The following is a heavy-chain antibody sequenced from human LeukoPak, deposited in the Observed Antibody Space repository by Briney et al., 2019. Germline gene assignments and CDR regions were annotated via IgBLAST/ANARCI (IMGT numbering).Heavy chain of an antibody. CDR1: GFTFSSYS. Sequence: GGSLRLSCAASGFTFSSYSMNWVRQAPGKGLEWVSYISSSSSTIYYADSVKGRFTISRDNAKNSLYLQMNSLRAEDTAVYCCASHRMVRVRPYYFDYWGEGTLVTVSS. J-gene: IGHJ4*02. CDR2: ISSSSSTI. V-gene: IGHV3-48*01. D-gene: IGHD3-10*01. CDR3: ASHRMVRVRPYYFDY.